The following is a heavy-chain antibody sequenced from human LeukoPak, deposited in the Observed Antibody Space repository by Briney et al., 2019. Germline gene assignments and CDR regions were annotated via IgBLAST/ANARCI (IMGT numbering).Heavy chain of an antibody. CDR2: ISNYNGNI. J-gene: IGHJ4*02. Sequence: ASVKVSCKASGYTFNNYGTIWVRQAPGQGLEWMGWISNYNGNIYYAQNFRGRVTMTTDTSTSTVYMELRSLRSDDTAVYYCARGGGRDSGRENDYWGQGTLVTVSS. CDR3: ARGGGRDSGRENDY. D-gene: IGHD1-26*01. CDR1: GYTFNNYG. V-gene: IGHV1-18*01.